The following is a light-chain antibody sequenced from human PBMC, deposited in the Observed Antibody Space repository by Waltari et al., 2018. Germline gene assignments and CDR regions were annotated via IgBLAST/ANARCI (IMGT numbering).Light chain of an antibody. Sequence: DIQMTQSPSTLSASVGDRVTITCRASQSISSWLVWYQQKPGKAPKLLIYKASSLESGVPSRFSGSGSGTEFNLTISSLQPDDFATYYCQQYNSYPATFGQGTKLEIK. V-gene: IGKV1-5*03. CDR3: QQYNSYPAT. CDR1: QSISSW. CDR2: KAS. J-gene: IGKJ2*01.